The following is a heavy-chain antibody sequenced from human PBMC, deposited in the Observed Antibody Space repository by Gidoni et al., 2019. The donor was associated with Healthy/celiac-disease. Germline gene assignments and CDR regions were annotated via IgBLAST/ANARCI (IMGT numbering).Heavy chain of an antibody. CDR2: ISSSSSYI. Sequence: EVQLVESGGGLVKPGGSLRLSCAASGFTFSSYSMNWVRQAPGKGLEWVSSISSSSSYIYYADSVKGRFTISRDNAKNSLYLQMNSLRAEDTAVYYCARGGYDSSGYYQYFDYWGQGTLVTVSS. J-gene: IGHJ4*02. CDR1: GFTFSSYS. V-gene: IGHV3-21*01. D-gene: IGHD3-22*01. CDR3: ARGGYDSSGYYQYFDY.